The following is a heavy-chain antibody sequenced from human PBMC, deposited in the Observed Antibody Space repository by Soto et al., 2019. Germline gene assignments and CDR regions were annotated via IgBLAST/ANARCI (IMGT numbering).Heavy chain of an antibody. CDR2: ISSNGGST. CDR3: ARRDGYNFDY. CDR1: GFTFSSYA. V-gene: IGHV3-64*01. Sequence: EVQLVESGGGLVQPGGSLRLSCAASGFTFSSYAMHWVCQAPGKGLEYVSAISSNGGSTYYANSVKGRFTISRDNSKNTLYLQMGSLRAEDMAVYYCARRDGYNFDYWGQGTLVTVSS. D-gene: IGHD5-12*01. J-gene: IGHJ4*02.